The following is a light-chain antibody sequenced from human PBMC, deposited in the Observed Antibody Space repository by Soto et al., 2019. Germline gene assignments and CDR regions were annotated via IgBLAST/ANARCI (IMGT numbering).Light chain of an antibody. J-gene: IGLJ1*01. CDR1: SSDVGTYNR. CDR2: EVS. Sequence: ELPHAPSVNGAPRQSGPISCTGTSSDVGTYNRVSWYQQPPGTAPKLMIYEVSNRPSGVPDRFSGSKSGDTASLTISGLQAEDEADYYCNSYTSSSTYVFGTGTKVTVL. CDR3: NSYTSSSTYV. V-gene: IGLV2-18*02.